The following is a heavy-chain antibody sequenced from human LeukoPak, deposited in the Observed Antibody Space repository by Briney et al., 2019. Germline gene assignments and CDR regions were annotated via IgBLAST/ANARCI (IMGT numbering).Heavy chain of an antibody. CDR1: GFTFSSYA. J-gene: IGHJ5*02. Sequence: GGSLRLSCAASGFTFSSYAMSWVRQAPGKGLEWVSAISGSGGSTYYADSVKGRFTISRDNSKNTLYLQMNSLRAEDTAVYYCARARITMVRGLHGFDPWGQGTLVTVSS. CDR2: ISGSGGST. CDR3: ARARITMVRGLHGFDP. D-gene: IGHD3-10*01. V-gene: IGHV3-23*01.